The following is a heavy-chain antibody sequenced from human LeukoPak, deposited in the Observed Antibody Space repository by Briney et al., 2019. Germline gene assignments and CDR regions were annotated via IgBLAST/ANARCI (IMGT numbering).Heavy chain of an antibody. J-gene: IGHJ6*02. Sequence: PGGSLRLSCAASGFTFSIYNMNWVRQAPGKGLEWVSSVSSSSSYIYYADSVKGRFTISRDNAKNSLYLQMNSLRAEDTAVYYCARDREGQWPIPYYYYGMDVWGQGTTVTVSS. V-gene: IGHV3-21*01. D-gene: IGHD6-19*01. CDR2: VSSSSSYI. CDR3: ARDREGQWPIPYYYYGMDV. CDR1: GFTFSIYN.